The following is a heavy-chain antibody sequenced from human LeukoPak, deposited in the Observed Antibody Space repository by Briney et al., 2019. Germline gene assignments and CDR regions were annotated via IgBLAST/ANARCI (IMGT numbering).Heavy chain of an antibody. CDR1: GFTFSSYN. CDR2: ITSSSNTI. Sequence: GGSLRLSCAASGFTFSSYNMNWVRQAPGKGLEWVSYITSSSNTIYYADSVKGRFTVSRDNAKNSLYLQMNSLRAEDTAVYYCARRKDWCTSSSCHFDYWGQGTLVIVSS. J-gene: IGHJ4*02. D-gene: IGHD2-2*01. CDR3: ARRKDWCTSSSCHFDY. V-gene: IGHV3-48*01.